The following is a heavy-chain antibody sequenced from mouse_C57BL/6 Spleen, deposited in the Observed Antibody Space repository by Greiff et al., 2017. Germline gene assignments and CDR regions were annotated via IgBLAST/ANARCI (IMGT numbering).Heavy chain of an antibody. CDR3: TRWGSSGDVAY. J-gene: IGHJ3*01. Sequence: QVQLQQSGAELVRPGASVTMSCKASGYTFTDYEMHWVKQTPVHGLEWIGAIDPETGGTAYNQKFKGKAILTADKSSSTAYMELRSLTSEDSAVYYCTRWGSSGDVAYWGQGTLVTVSA. CDR1: GYTFTDYE. V-gene: IGHV1-15*01. D-gene: IGHD3-2*02. CDR2: IDPETGGT.